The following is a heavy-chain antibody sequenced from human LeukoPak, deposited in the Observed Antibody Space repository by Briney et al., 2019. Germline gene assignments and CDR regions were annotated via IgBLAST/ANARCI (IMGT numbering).Heavy chain of an antibody. Sequence: SVKVSCKASGGTFSSYAISWVRQAPGQGLEWMGGIIPIFGTANYAQKFQGRVTITTDESTSTAYMELSSLRSEDTAVYYCARTLLPTEGPASYMVRGAHYYYMDVWGKGTTVTVSS. CDR2: IIPIFGTA. D-gene: IGHD3-10*01. V-gene: IGHV1-69*05. CDR3: ARTLLPTEGPASYMVRGAHYYYMDV. J-gene: IGHJ6*03. CDR1: GGTFSSYA.